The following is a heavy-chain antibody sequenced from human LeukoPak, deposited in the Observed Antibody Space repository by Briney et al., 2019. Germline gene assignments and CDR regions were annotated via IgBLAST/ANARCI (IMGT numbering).Heavy chain of an antibody. J-gene: IGHJ6*03. CDR2: IIPIFGTA. Sequence: GASVKVSCKASGGTFSSYAISWVRQAPGQGLEWMGGIIPIFGTANYAQKFQGRVTITADKSTSTAYMELSSLRSEDTAVYYCARGERITITDYYYMDVWGKGTTVTVSS. CDR1: GGTFSSYA. D-gene: IGHD3-9*01. CDR3: ARGERITITDYYYMDV. V-gene: IGHV1-69*06.